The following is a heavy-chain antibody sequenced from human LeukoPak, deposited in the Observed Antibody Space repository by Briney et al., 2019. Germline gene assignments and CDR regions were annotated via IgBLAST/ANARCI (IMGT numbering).Heavy chain of an antibody. V-gene: IGHV1-2*02. D-gene: IGHD3-3*01. CDR2: INPNSGGT. CDR1: GYTFTGYY. CDR3: ARDFWSGSAHFDY. J-gene: IGHJ4*02. Sequence: ASVKVSCEASGYTFTGYYMHWVRQAPGQGLEWMGWINPNSGGTNYAQKFQGRVTMTRDTSISTAYMELSRLRSDDTAVYYCARDFWSGSAHFDYWGQGTLVTVSS.